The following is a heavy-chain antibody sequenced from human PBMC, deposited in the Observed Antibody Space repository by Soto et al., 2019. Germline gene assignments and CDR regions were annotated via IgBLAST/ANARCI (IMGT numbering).Heavy chain of an antibody. CDR3: ARGWGYDSTDYYYAY. CDR2: IIPIFGTA. V-gene: IGHV1-69*01. CDR1: GGSLNRHT. J-gene: IGHJ4*02. D-gene: IGHD3-22*01. Sequence: QVQLVQSGAEVRKPGSSVRVSCKASGGSLNRHTITWVRQAPGQGLEWMGGIIPIFGTANHAQKFQGRVTIIADESTSTVYMEVSSLRSDDTAIYYCARGWGYDSTDYYYAYWGQGTLVIVSS.